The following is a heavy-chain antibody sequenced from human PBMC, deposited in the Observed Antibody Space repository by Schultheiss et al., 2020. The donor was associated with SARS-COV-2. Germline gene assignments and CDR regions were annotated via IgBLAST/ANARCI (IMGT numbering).Heavy chain of an antibody. J-gene: IGHJ4*02. CDR2: ISYDGSNK. V-gene: IGHV3-30*01. D-gene: IGHD3-3*01. CDR1: GFTFSSYA. Sequence: GGSLRLSCAASGFTFSSYAMHWVRQAPGKGLEWVAVISYDGSNKYYADSVKGRFTISRDNSKNTLYLQMNSLRAEDTAVYYCARDFTIFGAFAGFDYWGQGTLVTVSS. CDR3: ARDFTIFGAFAGFDY.